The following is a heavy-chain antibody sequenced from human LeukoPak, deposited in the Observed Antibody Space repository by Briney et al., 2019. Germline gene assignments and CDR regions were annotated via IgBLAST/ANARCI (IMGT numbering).Heavy chain of an antibody. J-gene: IGHJ4*02. D-gene: IGHD3-10*01. Sequence: PGGSLRLSCAVSGFTFDDYGMSWVRQPPGKGLEWVAGINWNGGSTGYADSVKGRFTISRDNAKNSLYLQMNSLRAEDTALYHCARNPEEDIFYYGWGSYRDSWGQGTLVTVSS. V-gene: IGHV3-20*01. CDR2: INWNGGST. CDR3: ARNPEEDIFYYGWGSYRDS. CDR1: GFTFDDYG.